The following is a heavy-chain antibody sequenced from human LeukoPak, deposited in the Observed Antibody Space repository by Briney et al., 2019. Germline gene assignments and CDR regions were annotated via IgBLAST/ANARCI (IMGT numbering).Heavy chain of an antibody. CDR2: INPNSGGT. CDR1: GYTFTGYY. J-gene: IGHJ3*02. CDR3: ARELRYFDWLFDAFDI. Sequence: GASVKVSCKASGYTFTGYYMHWVRQAPGQGLEWMGWINPNSGGTNYAQKFQGRVTMTRDTSISTAYMELSRLRSDDTAVYYCARELRYFDWLFDAFDIWGQGTMVTVSS. D-gene: IGHD3-9*01. V-gene: IGHV1-2*02.